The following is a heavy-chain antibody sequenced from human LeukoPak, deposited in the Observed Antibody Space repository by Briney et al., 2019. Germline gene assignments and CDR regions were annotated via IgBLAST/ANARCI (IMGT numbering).Heavy chain of an antibody. CDR2: INSDGSST. CDR3: ARASYRVWTYYYDSSGHPDY. J-gene: IGHJ4*02. D-gene: IGHD3-22*01. Sequence: GGSLRLSCAASGFTFSSYWMHWVRQAPGKGLVWVSRINSDGSSTSHADSVKGRFTISRDNAKNTLYLQMNSLRAEDTAVYYCARASYRVWTYYYDSSGHPDYWGQGTLVTVSS. CDR1: GFTFSSYW. V-gene: IGHV3-74*01.